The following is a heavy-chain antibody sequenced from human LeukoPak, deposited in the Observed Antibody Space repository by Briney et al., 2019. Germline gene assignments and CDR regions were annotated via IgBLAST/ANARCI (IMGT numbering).Heavy chain of an antibody. CDR1: GFSFSSYA. V-gene: IGHV3-23*01. CDR2: ISGSGGST. CDR3: AKVRSLNWFDP. J-gene: IGHJ5*02. Sequence: GGSLRLSCAASGFSFSSYAVSWVRQAPGKGLEWVSGISGSGGSTYYADSVKGRFTISRDNSKNTLYLQMNSLRDEDTAVYHCAKVRSLNWFDPWGQGTLVTVSS.